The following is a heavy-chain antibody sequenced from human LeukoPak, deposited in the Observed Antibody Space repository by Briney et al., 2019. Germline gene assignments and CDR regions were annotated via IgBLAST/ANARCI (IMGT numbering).Heavy chain of an antibody. CDR1: GDSISYFY. D-gene: IGHD3-10*01. J-gene: IGHJ5*02. Sequence: SETLSLTCSVSGDSISYFYWSWIRQAAGKGLEWIGRISSGGSTYHNPSLKSRVTLSLDTSKNQFSLKLSSVTAADTALYYCAKTRGGAYNWVDPWGQGTLVTVSS. V-gene: IGHV4-59*05. CDR2: ISSGGST. CDR3: AKTRGGAYNWVDP.